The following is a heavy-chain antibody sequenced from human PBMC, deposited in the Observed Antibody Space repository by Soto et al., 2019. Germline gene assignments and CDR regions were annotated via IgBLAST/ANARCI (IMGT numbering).Heavy chain of an antibody. CDR3: AKAPRGEMATD. CDR1: GYTFINYH. CDR2: INTYNGMT. Sequence: QVQLVQSGGEVKKPGASVTVSCKASGYTFINYHITWVRQAPGQGLEWMAWINTYNGMTDYAQKFQGRVTMTRDTTTSTAYMELRNLGSEDTAVEFCAKAPRGEMATDWGQGTLVTVSS. J-gene: IGHJ4*02. D-gene: IGHD2-21*01. V-gene: IGHV1-18*01.